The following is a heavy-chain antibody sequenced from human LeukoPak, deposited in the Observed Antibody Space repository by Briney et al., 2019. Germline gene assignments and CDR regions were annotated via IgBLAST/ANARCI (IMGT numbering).Heavy chain of an antibody. Sequence: PSETLSLTCAVYGGSFSGYYWSWIRQPPGKGLEWIGEINHSGSTNYNPSLKSRVTISVDTSKNQFSLKLSSVTAADTAVYYCARQWGRPDAFDIWGQGTMVTVSS. D-gene: IGHD1-26*01. CDR3: ARQWGRPDAFDI. CDR1: GGSFSGYY. V-gene: IGHV4-34*01. J-gene: IGHJ3*02. CDR2: INHSGST.